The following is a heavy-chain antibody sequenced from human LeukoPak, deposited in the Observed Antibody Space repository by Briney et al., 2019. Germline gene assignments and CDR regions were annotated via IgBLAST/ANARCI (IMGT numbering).Heavy chain of an antibody. Sequence: ASVKVSCKASGYTFTGYYMHWVRQAPGQGLAWMGWINPNSGGTNYAQKFQGRVTMTRDTSISTAYMELSRLRSDDTAVYYCAREEFVGYCSSTSCYRVLDYWGQGTLVTVSS. J-gene: IGHJ4*02. CDR1: GYTFTGYY. V-gene: IGHV1-2*02. CDR2: INPNSGGT. CDR3: AREEFVGYCSSTSCYRVLDY. D-gene: IGHD2-2*01.